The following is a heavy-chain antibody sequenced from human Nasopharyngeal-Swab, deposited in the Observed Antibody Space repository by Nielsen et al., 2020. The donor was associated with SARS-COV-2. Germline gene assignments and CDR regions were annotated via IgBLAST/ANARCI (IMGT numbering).Heavy chain of an antibody. CDR3: ASAYGGSYWYFDL. V-gene: IGHV3-30-3*01. D-gene: IGHD4-23*01. J-gene: IGHJ2*01. CDR1: GFTFSSYA. Sequence: GGSLRLSCAASGFTFSSYAMHWVRQAPGKGLEWVAVISYDGSNKYYADSVKGRFTISRDNSKNTLYLQMNSLRAEDTAVYYWASAYGGSYWYFDLWGRGTLVTVSS. CDR2: ISYDGSNK.